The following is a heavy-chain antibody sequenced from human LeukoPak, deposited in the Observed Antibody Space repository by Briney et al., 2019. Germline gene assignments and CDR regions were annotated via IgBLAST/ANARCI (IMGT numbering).Heavy chain of an antibody. D-gene: IGHD5-24*01. Sequence: GGSLRPSPAASGFAFTSYSMTWVRQAPGKGLEWVSSISSSSSYIYYADSVKGRFTISRDNAKNSLYLQMNSLRAEDTAVYYCARPMNRRDGYNYHYWGQGTLVTVSS. J-gene: IGHJ4*02. CDR3: ARPMNRRDGYNYHY. CDR1: GFAFTSYS. CDR2: ISSSSSYI. V-gene: IGHV3-21*01.